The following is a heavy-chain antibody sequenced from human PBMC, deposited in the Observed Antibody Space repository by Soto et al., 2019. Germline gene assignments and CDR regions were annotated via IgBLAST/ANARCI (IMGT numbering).Heavy chain of an antibody. V-gene: IGHV3-30-3*01. CDR2: ISYDGSNK. D-gene: IGHD1-26*01. Sequence: PGGSLRLSCAASGFTFSSYAMHWVRQAPGKGLEWVAVISYDGSNKYYADSVKGRFTISRDNSKNTLYLQMNSLRAEDTAVYYCARSGNEGAVDYWGQGTLVTVSS. J-gene: IGHJ4*02. CDR3: ARSGNEGAVDY. CDR1: GFTFSSYA.